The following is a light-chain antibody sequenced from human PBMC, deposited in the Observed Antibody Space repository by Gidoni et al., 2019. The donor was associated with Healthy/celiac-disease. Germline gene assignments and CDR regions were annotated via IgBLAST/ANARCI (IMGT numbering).Light chain of an antibody. CDR1: PSVSSN. Sequence: EIVMTQSPATLSVSPGERATLSCRASPSVSSNLAWYQQKPGQAPRLLIYGASTRATGIPARFSGSGSGTEFTLTISSLQSEDFAVYYCQQYNNWPSCSFGQGTKLEIK. J-gene: IGKJ2*04. V-gene: IGKV3-15*01. CDR2: GAS. CDR3: QQYNNWPSCS.